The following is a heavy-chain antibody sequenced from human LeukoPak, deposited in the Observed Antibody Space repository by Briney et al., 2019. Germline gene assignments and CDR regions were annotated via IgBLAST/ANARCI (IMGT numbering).Heavy chain of an antibody. CDR3: AREVGATRAPFDY. CDR1: GFTFSGYT. Sequence: PGGSLRLSCAASGFTFSGYTMHWVRQAPGKGLEWVSYISSSSSTIYYADSVKGRFTISRDNAKNSLYLQMNSLRAEDTAVYYCAREVGATRAPFDYWGQGTLVTVSS. V-gene: IGHV3-48*04. J-gene: IGHJ4*02. CDR2: ISSSSSTI. D-gene: IGHD1-26*01.